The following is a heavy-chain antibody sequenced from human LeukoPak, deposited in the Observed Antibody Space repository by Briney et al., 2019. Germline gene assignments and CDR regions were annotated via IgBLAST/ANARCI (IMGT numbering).Heavy chain of an antibody. D-gene: IGHD3-22*01. V-gene: IGHV4-38-2*01. CDR3: ARHRPSGYYYDSSGYDDAFDI. J-gene: IGHJ3*02. Sequence: SETLSFTCAVSGYSISSGYYWGWIRQPPGKGLEWIGSIYHSGSTYYNPSLKSRVTISVDTSKNQFSLKLSSVTAADTAVYYCARHRPSGYYYDSSGYDDAFDIWGQGTMVTVSS. CDR2: IYHSGST. CDR1: GYSISSGYY.